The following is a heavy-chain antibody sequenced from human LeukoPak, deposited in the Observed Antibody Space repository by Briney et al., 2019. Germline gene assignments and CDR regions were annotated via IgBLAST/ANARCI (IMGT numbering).Heavy chain of an antibody. V-gene: IGHV3-30*18. Sequence: PGGSLRLSCAASGFTFSSYGMHWVRQAPGKGLEWVAVISYDGSNKYYADSVKGRFTISRDNSKNTLYLQMNSLRTEDTALYYCAKGDGLWLETRLGYWGQGTLVTVSS. D-gene: IGHD5-18*01. CDR3: AKGDGLWLETRLGY. J-gene: IGHJ4*02. CDR1: GFTFSSYG. CDR2: ISYDGSNK.